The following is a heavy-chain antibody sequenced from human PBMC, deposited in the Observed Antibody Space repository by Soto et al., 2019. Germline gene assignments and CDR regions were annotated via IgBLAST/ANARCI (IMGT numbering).Heavy chain of an antibody. CDR2: IYYSGST. V-gene: IGHV4-59*01. Sequence: QVQLQESGPGLVKPSETLSLTCTVSGGSISSYYWSWIRQPPGKGLEWIGYIYYSGSTNYNPSLKSRVTISVDTSKNQFSLKLSSVTAADTAVYYCARVRGGGDWYFDLWGRGTLVTVSS. J-gene: IGHJ2*01. D-gene: IGHD3-16*01. CDR1: GGSISSYY. CDR3: ARVRGGGDWYFDL.